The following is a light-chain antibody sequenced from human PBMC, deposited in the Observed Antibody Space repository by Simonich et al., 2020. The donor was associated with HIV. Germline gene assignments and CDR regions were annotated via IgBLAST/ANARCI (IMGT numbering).Light chain of an antibody. CDR2: KAS. V-gene: IGKV1-5*03. CDR1: QSISSW. J-gene: IGKJ1*01. Sequence: DIQMTQSPSTLSASVGDRVTITCRASQSISSWLAWYQLKPGKAPKLLIYKASTLESGVPSRFSGSGFGTEFTLTISSLQPDDFATYYCQQYNNYRTFGQGTKVEIK. CDR3: QQYNNYRT.